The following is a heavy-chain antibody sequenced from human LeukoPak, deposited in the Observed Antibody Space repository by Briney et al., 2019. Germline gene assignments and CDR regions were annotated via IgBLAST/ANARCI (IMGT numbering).Heavy chain of an antibody. CDR3: ARGQMAGY. V-gene: IGHV3-7*05. Sequence: GGSLTLSCAASRFPYCSFSMSCHRQAPGQGLEWVANIKPDGSEKSYVDSVKGRFTISRDNAKNSLYLQMNSLRAEDTAVYYCARGQMAGYWGQGTLVTVSS. J-gene: IGHJ4*02. D-gene: IGHD5-24*01. CDR1: RFPYCSFS. CDR2: IKPDGSEK.